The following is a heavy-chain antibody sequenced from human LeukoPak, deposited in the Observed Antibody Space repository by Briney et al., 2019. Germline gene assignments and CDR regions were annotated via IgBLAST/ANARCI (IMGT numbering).Heavy chain of an antibody. CDR2: ISGSGGST. CDR1: GFTFSSYA. CDR3: AKDSVASLYYYYYMDV. V-gene: IGHV3-23*01. J-gene: IGHJ6*03. Sequence: GGSLRLSCAASGFTFSSYAMSWVRQAPGKGLEWVSAISGSGGSTYYADSVKGRFTISRDNSKNTLYLQMNSLRAEDTAVYYCAKDSVASLYYYYYMDVWGKGTTVTVS. D-gene: IGHD5-12*01.